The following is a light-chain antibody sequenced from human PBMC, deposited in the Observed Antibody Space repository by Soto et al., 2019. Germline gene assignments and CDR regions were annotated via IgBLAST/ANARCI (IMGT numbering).Light chain of an antibody. Sequence: SVLGPPGSVYGSPGQSFTISCTGTISDVGAYNYVSWYQQHPGKAPKLMIYDVIKRPSGVPDRFSGSKSGNTASLTISGLQAEDEADYYCCSYVGSYTYVFGTGTTVTV. CDR2: DVI. CDR1: ISDVGAYNY. V-gene: IGLV2-11*01. J-gene: IGLJ1*01. CDR3: CSYVGSYTYV.